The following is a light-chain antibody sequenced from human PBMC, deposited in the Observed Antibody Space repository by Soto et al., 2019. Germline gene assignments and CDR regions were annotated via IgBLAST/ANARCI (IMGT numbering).Light chain of an antibody. Sequence: DIQMTQSPSSLSASVVDRVTITCQAIQNINNYLNWYQQKPGRAPKLLIYDASNLETGVPSRFSGSGSGTDFTFTISSLQPEDIATYYCQQYDNLPITFGQGTRLEIK. CDR2: DAS. J-gene: IGKJ5*01. CDR1: QNINNY. V-gene: IGKV1-33*01. CDR3: QQYDNLPIT.